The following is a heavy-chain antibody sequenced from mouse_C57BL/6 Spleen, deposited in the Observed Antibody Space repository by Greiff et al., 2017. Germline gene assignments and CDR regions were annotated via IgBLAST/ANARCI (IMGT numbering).Heavy chain of an antibody. CDR2: ISYDGSN. CDR3: ARGDDGNPLDY. CDR1: GYSITSGYY. D-gene: IGHD2-1*01. J-gene: IGHJ4*01. Sequence: DVKLVESGPGLVKPSQSLSLTCSVTGYSITSGYYWNWIRQFPGNKLEWMGYISYDGSNNYNPSLKNRISITRDTSKNQFFLKLNSVTTEDTATYYCARGDDGNPLDYWGQGTSVTVSS. V-gene: IGHV3-6*01.